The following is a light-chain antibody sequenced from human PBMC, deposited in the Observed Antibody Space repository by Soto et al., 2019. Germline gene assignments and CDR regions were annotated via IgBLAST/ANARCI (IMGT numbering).Light chain of an antibody. Sequence: EIVLTQPPGTLSVSPGERATLSCRARQSISSTYLAWYQKKPGQAPRLLLYGAFNRATGIPDRFSGSGSGTDFTLTISRLEPEDCAFYYCQQYGSSSFAFGPGTKVEIK. CDR1: QSISSTY. CDR3: QQYGSSSFA. CDR2: GAF. J-gene: IGKJ3*01. V-gene: IGKV3-20*01.